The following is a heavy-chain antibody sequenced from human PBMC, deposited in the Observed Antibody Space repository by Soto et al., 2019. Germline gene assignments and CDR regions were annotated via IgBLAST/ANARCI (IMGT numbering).Heavy chain of an antibody. D-gene: IGHD5-18*01. J-gene: IGHJ4*02. CDR2: IYYSGTT. Sequence: PSETLSLTCTVSGGSITNSSYFWGWIRQPPGKGLEWIGSIYYSGTTYYNPSLKSRVTISVDTSKNHFSLRLRSVTAADTAVYYGARSVCRYGYSDYWGQGTLFTSSS. CDR3: ARSVCRYGYSDY. CDR1: GGSITNSSYF. V-gene: IGHV4-39*02.